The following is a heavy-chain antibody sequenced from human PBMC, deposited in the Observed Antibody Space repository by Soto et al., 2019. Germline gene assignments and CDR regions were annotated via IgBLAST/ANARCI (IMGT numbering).Heavy chain of an antibody. J-gene: IGHJ5*02. D-gene: IGHD3-16*01. CDR2: INHSGST. V-gene: IGHV4-34*01. CDR3: ARTIDSRGGSPINWFDP. CDR1: GGSFIGYC. Sequence: SETLSLTCAVYGGSFIGYCWSWIRQPPGKGLEWIGEINHSGSTNYNPSLKSRVTISVDTSKNQFSLKLSSVTAADTAVYYCARTIDSRGGSPINWFDPWGQGTLLTVSS.